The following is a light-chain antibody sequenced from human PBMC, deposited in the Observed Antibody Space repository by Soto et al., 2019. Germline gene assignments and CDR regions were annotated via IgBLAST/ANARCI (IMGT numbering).Light chain of an antibody. V-gene: IGKV1-5*03. Sequence: DIQMTQSPSTLSASVGDRVTITCRASQSVSSWLAWYQQKPGKAPKLLIYRASNLQSGVPSRFSGSGSVTDFTLTISSLQPDDFATYYCQQYNSHLRTFGGGTKVEIK. CDR1: QSVSSW. J-gene: IGKJ4*01. CDR2: RAS. CDR3: QQYNSHLRT.